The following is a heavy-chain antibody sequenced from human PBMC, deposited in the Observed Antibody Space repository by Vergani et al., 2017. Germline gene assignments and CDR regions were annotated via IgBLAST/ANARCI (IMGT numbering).Heavy chain of an antibody. CDR3: ARASRDYYGSGSYYNGDY. CDR2: ISSSGSTI. V-gene: IGHV3-48*03. D-gene: IGHD3-10*01. CDR1: GFTFSSYE. J-gene: IGHJ4*02. Sequence: EVQLVESGGGLVQPGGSLRLSCAASGFTFSSYEMNWVRQAPGKGLEWVSYISSSGSTIYYADSVKGRFTISRDNAKNSLYLQINSLRAEDTAVYYCARASRDYYGSGSYYNGDYWGQGTLVTVSS.